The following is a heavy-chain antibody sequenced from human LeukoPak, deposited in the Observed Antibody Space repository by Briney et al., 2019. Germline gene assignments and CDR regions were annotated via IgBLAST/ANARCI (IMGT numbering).Heavy chain of an antibody. D-gene: IGHD1-1*01. J-gene: IGHJ6*02. CDR3: AKNGRTYYGMDV. CDR2: VSAGGNTT. V-gene: IGHV3-23*01. Sequence: PGGSLRLSCAASGITFSSYAMSWVRQAPGKGLEWVAVVSAGGNTTHSADSVKGRFLISRDNSKNTLYLQKNSLRVEDTAVYYCAKNGRTYYGMDVWGQGTTVTVSS. CDR1: GITFSSYA.